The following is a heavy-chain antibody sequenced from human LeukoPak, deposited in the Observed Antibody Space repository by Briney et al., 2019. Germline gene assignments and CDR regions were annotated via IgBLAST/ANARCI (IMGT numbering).Heavy chain of an antibody. D-gene: IGHD6-13*01. V-gene: IGHV3-21*01. CDR1: GFTFSSYS. CDR3: ARAAYSSTWYSRYFDL. Sequence: GGSLRLSCAASGFTFSSYSMNWVRQAPGKGLEWVSSISSSNNYIYYADSVKGRFTISRDNAKNSLYLQMNSLRAEDTAVYYCARAAYSSTWYSRYFDLWGRGTLVTVSS. J-gene: IGHJ2*01. CDR2: ISSSNNYI.